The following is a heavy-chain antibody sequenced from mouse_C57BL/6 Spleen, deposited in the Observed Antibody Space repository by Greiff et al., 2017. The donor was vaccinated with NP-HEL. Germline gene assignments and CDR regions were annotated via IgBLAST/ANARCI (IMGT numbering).Heavy chain of an antibody. D-gene: IGHD1-1*01. CDR1: GYTFTSYW. CDR3: ARWAYYYGSYYFDY. CDR2: IDPSDSYT. V-gene: IGHV1-50*01. Sequence: VQLQQPGAELVKPGASVKLSCKASGYTFTSYWMQWVKQRPGQGLEWIGEIDPSDSYTNYNQKFKGKATLTVDTSSSTAYMQLSSLTSEDSAVYYCARWAYYYGSYYFDYWGQGTTLTVSS. J-gene: IGHJ2*01.